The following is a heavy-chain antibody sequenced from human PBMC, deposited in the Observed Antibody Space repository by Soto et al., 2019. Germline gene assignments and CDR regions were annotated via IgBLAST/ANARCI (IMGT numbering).Heavy chain of an antibody. CDR1: GGSISSGGYS. Sequence: TLSLTCSLSGGSISSGGYSRRWIRHPPGKGLERMGCIYQSGSTYYNPSLKSRVTISVDRSRNQFSLKLSSVTAADAAVYFCATQSYSNSGAYYYYAMDVWGQGTTVTVSS. CDR2: IYQSGST. D-gene: IGHD4-4*01. CDR3: ATQSYSNSGAYYYYAMDV. J-gene: IGHJ6*02. V-gene: IGHV4-30-2*01.